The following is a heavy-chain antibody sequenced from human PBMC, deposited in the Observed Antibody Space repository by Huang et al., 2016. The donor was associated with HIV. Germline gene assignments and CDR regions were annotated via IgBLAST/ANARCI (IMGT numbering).Heavy chain of an antibody. J-gene: IGHJ4*02. CDR1: GFTFSSYW. CDR2: INSDGSSA. Sequence: EVQLVESGGGLVQPGGSLRLSCAASGFTFSSYWMHWVRQAPGKGLVWVSRINSDGSSAGYADSVKGRFTISRDNAKNTLDLQMNRLRAEDTAVYYCVRDPRIQSWLNYFDYWGQGTLVSVSS. D-gene: IGHD3-22*01. V-gene: IGHV3-74*01. CDR3: VRDPRIQSWLNYFDY.